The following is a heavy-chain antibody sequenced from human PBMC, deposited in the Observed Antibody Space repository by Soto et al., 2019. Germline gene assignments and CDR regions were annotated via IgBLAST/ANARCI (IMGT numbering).Heavy chain of an antibody. Sequence: GGSLRLSCAASGFTFSSYGMHWVRQAPGKGLEWVAVIWYDGSNKYYADSVKGRFTISRDNSKNTLYLQMNSLRAEDTAAYYCGNHVRITMVRGVNTDYWGPGTLVNVSS. D-gene: IGHD3-10*01. CDR1: GFTFSSYG. J-gene: IGHJ4*02. V-gene: IGHV3-33*06. CDR3: GNHVRITMVRGVNTDY. CDR2: IWYDGSNK.